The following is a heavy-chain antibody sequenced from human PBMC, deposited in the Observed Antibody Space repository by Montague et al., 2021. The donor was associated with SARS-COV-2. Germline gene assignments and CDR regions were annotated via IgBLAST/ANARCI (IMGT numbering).Heavy chain of an antibody. J-gene: IGHJ4*02. CDR3: AKLPSRDGYNLRDY. CDR2: ISWNSGSI. CDR1: GFTFDDYA. D-gene: IGHD5-24*01. V-gene: IGHV3-9*01. Sequence: SLRLSCAASGFTFDDYAMHWFRQAPGKGLEWVSGISWNSGSIGYADSVKGRFTISRDNAKNSLYLQMNSLRAEDTALYYCAKLPSRDGYNLRDYWGQGTLVTVSS.